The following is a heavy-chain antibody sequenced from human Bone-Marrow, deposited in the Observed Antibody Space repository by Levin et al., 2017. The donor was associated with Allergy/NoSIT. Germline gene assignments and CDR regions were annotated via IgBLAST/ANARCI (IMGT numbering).Heavy chain of an antibody. D-gene: IGHD3-10*01. CDR2: ISSTFEI. CDR1: EFPFSSYS. CDR3: ARDKDGAFDH. Sequence: GGSLRLSCAASEFPFSSYSLNWIRQAPGKGLEWISYISSTFEIWYADSVKGRFTISRDNAKDSVYLQMNSLGDEDTAVYFCARDKDGAFDHWGQGTLVTVSS. V-gene: IGHV3-48*02. J-gene: IGHJ4*02.